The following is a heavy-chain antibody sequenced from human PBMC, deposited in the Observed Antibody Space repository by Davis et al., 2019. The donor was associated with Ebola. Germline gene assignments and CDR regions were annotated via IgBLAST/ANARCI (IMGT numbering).Heavy chain of an antibody. D-gene: IGHD3-10*01. Sequence: ASVKVSCKVSGYSLNELSVHWVRQAPGKGLEWMGCFDPKYGEPIYAEKFQGRLTLTEDTSTDTAFMELSSLRSDDTAVFYCAADMWFGHSLSWGHFNYWGQGTLVTVSS. CDR2: FDPKYGEP. CDR3: AADMWFGHSLSWGHFNY. CDR1: GYSLNELS. V-gene: IGHV1-24*01. J-gene: IGHJ4*02.